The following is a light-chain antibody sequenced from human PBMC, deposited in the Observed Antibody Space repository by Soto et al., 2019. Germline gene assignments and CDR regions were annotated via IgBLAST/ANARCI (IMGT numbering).Light chain of an antibody. CDR2: EVS. J-gene: IGLJ2*01. CDR1: SSDVGGYNY. CDR3: SSYAGTYTSV. V-gene: IGLV2-14*01. Sequence: QSALTQPASVSGSPGQSITISCTGTSSDVGGYNYVSWYQQHPGKAPKLMIYEVSNRPSGVSNRFSGSKSGNTASLTISGLQAEDEADYYCSSYAGTYTSVFGGGTK.